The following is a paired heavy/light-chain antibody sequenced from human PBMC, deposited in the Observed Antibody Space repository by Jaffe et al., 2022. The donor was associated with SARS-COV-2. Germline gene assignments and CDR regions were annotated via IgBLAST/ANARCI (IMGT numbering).Light chain of an antibody. CDR2: GAS. V-gene: IGKV3-15*01. CDR3: QQYSIWPLS. J-gene: IGKJ4*01. Sequence: EIVMTQSPATLSVSPGERVTLSCRASQSVGTNLAWYQQKPGQAPGLLIYGASTRATGIPARFSGSGSGTEFTLTISSLQAEDSAVYYCQQYSIWPLSFGGGAKVEIK. CDR1: QSVGTN.
Heavy chain of an antibody. CDR1: GGSISSYY. J-gene: IGHJ4*02. Sequence: QVQLQESGPGLVKPSETLSLTCTVSGGSISSYYWSWIRQPPGKGLEWIGSFYNSGSTNYNPSLKSRVTMSADTSRNQFSLKLSSVTAADTAVYYCAAAGQWLAPDYWGQGTLVTVSS. V-gene: IGHV4-59*01. D-gene: IGHD6-19*01. CDR3: AAAGQWLAPDY. CDR2: FYNSGST.